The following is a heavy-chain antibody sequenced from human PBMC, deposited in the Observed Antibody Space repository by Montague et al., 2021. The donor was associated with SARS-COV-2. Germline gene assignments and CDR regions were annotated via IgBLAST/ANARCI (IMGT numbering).Heavy chain of an antibody. V-gene: IGHV4-39*01. Sequence: SETLSLTCSVSGASISSSSYYWGWIRQPPGKGLEWVGSFYYSGSTYYNPSLKSRVTISVDTSKNQFSLKLSSVTAADTAVYYCARGVPLGYDVWSGAPDIGGFDYWGQGTLVTVSS. CDR1: GASISSSSYY. J-gene: IGHJ4*02. D-gene: IGHD3-3*01. CDR3: ARGVPLGYDVWSGAPDIGGFDY. CDR2: FYYSGST.